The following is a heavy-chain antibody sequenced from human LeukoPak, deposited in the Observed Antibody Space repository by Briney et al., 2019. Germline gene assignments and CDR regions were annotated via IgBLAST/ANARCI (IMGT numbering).Heavy chain of an antibody. CDR1: GFTFSSYA. J-gene: IGHJ4*02. CDR3: AKTSSWLNDY. V-gene: IGHV3-23*01. Sequence: GESLKISCAASGFTFSSYAMSWVRQAPGKGLEWVSAISGSGGSTYYADSVKGRFTISRDNSKNTLYLQMNSLRAEDTAVYYCAKTSSWLNDYWGQGTLVTVSS. D-gene: IGHD6-13*01. CDR2: ISGSGGST.